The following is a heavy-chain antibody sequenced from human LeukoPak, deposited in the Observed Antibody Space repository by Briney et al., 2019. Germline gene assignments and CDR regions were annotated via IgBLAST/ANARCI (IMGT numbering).Heavy chain of an antibody. CDR2: ITNSGTAT. Sequence: GGSLRLSCAASGFTLSSYAMSWVRQAPGKGLGWVSGITNSGTATYYADSVKGRFTISRDNSKNTLYLQMNSLSAEDTAVYYCASRRENYGEEFGYWGQGTLVTVSS. V-gene: IGHV3-23*01. D-gene: IGHD4-17*01. CDR1: GFTLSSYA. J-gene: IGHJ4*02. CDR3: ASRRENYGEEFGY.